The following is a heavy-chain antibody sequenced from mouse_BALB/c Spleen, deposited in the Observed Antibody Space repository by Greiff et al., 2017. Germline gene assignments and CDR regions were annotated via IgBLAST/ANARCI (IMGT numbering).Heavy chain of an antibody. CDR3: AREGDGYYEGAWFAY. V-gene: IGHV1-82*01. CDR2: IYPGDGDT. D-gene: IGHD2-3*01. J-gene: IGHJ3*01. CDR1: GYAFSSSW. Sequence: QVQLKQSGPELVKPGASVKISCKASGYAFSSSWMNWVKQRPGQGLVWIGRIYPGDGDTNYKGKFKGKVTLTADRSSSTAYMQLSSLTSVDSAVYFCAREGDGYYEGAWFAYWGQGTLVTVSA.